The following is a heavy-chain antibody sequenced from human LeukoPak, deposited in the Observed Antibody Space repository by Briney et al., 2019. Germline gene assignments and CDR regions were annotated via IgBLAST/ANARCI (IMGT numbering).Heavy chain of an antibody. CDR2: IYCSGST. CDR3: ARDSGSSPSDWFDP. J-gene: IGHJ5*02. D-gene: IGHD1-26*01. Sequence: SETLSLTCTVSGGSLSSYWSWIRQPAGKGLEWIGRIYCSGSTNYNPSLKSRVTMSLDTSKNQFSLKLSSVTAADTAVYYCARDSGSSPSDWFDPWGQGTLVTVSS. CDR1: GGSLSSY. V-gene: IGHV4-4*07.